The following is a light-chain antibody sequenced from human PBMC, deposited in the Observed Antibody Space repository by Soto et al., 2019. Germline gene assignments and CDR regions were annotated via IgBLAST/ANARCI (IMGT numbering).Light chain of an antibody. Sequence: EIVLTQSPGTLSLSPGEIATVSCRASQSVSNRSLAWFQQKPGQSPRLLIYVASSRATGVPDRFSGSVSGRDFTLTISRLESEDCAVDSCQQYGTSPYTFGQGPKVEIK. CDR3: QQYGTSPYT. V-gene: IGKV3-20*01. CDR2: VAS. CDR1: QSVSNRS. J-gene: IGKJ2*01.